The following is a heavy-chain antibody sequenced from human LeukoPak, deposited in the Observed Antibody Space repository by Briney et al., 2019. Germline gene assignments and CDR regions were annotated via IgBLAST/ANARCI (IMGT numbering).Heavy chain of an antibody. Sequence: GASVKVSCKASGGTFSRYVISWVRQAPGQGLEWMGGIIPIFGTANYAQKFQGRVTSTTDESTSTAYMELSSLRSEDTAVYYCAKPKYYYDSSGYYLYYFDYWGQGTLVTVSS. D-gene: IGHD3-22*01. CDR3: AKPKYYYDSSGYYLYYFDY. V-gene: IGHV1-69*05. J-gene: IGHJ4*02. CDR2: IIPIFGTA. CDR1: GGTFSRYV.